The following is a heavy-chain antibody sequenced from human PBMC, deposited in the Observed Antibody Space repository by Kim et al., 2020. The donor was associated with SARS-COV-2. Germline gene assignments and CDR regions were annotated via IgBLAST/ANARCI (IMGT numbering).Heavy chain of an antibody. CDR3: ARDGNMWDYVWGSYRYMGYDY. J-gene: IGHJ4*02. Sequence: GGSLRLSCAASGFTFSSYWMSWVRQAPGKGLEWVANIKQDGSEKYYVDSVKGRFTISRDNAKNSLYLQMNSLRAEDTAVYYCARDGNMWDYVWGSYRYMGYDYWGQGTLVTVSS. CDR2: IKQDGSEK. V-gene: IGHV3-7*01. CDR1: GFTFSSYW. D-gene: IGHD3-16*02.